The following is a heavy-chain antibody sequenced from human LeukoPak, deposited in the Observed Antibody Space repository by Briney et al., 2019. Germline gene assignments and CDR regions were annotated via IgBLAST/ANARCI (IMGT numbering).Heavy chain of an antibody. Sequence: SVKVSCKASGGTFISYAINWVRQAPGQGLEWMGGIIHIFGTANYAQKFQDRVTITADESTSTAYMELSSLRSEDTAIYYCASRLYCSNTRCRNFPFAYWGQGTLVTVSS. V-gene: IGHV1-69*01. D-gene: IGHD2-2*01. CDR3: ASRLYCSNTRCRNFPFAY. CDR2: IIHIFGTA. J-gene: IGHJ4*02. CDR1: GGTFISYA.